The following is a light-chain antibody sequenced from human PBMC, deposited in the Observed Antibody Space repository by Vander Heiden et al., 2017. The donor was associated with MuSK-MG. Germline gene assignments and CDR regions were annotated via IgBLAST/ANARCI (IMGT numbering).Light chain of an antibody. V-gene: IGKV2-28*01. CDR2: LGS. CDR3: RQALQTPHT. Sequence: DIVMTQSPLSLPVTPGAPASISCRSSQSLLHSNGYNYLDWYLQKPGQSPQLLIYLGSNRASGVPDRFSGSGSGTDFTLKISRVEAEDVGVYYCRQALQTPHTFGHGTKVDIK. CDR1: QSLLHSNGYNY. J-gene: IGKJ3*01.